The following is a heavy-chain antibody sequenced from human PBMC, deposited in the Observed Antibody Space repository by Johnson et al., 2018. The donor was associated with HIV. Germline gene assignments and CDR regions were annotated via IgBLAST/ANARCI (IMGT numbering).Heavy chain of an antibody. CDR3: ARAVEGMFDGPLVDYHDSSGYYPDAFDI. Sequence: QVQLVESGGGVVQPGRSLRLSCAASGFTFSSYAMHWVRQAPGKGLEWVAVISYDGSNKYYADSVKGRLTISRDNSNNALYLQMNSMRAEDTALYYCARAVEGMFDGPLVDYHDSSGYYPDAFDIWGQGTMVTVSS. CDR1: GFTFSSYA. V-gene: IGHV3-30*04. D-gene: IGHD3-22*01. J-gene: IGHJ3*02. CDR2: ISYDGSNK.